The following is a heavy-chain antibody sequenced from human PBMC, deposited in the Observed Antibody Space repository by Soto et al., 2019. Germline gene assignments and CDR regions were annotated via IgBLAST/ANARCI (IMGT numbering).Heavy chain of an antibody. CDR3: AKPGYCSGGSCYSVYYYYYMDV. J-gene: IGHJ6*03. V-gene: IGHV3-23*01. Sequence: GGSLRLSCAASGFTFSSYAMSWVRQAPGKGLEWVSAISGSGGSTYYADSVKGRFTISRDNSKNTLYLQMNSLRAEDTAVYYCAKPGYCSGGSCYSVYYYYYMDVWGKGTTVTVSS. D-gene: IGHD2-15*01. CDR2: ISGSGGST. CDR1: GFTFSSYA.